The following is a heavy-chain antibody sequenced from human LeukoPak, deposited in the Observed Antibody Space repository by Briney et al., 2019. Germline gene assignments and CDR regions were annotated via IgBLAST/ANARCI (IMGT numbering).Heavy chain of an antibody. Sequence: SETLSLTCTVSGASITSSSYFWGWIRQAPGKGLEWIGTIYYSGSTYYSPSLKSRATISVDTSKNQFSLKLSSVTAADTAVYYCARDNGSGSPLMNYYYYYMDVWGKGTTVTISS. J-gene: IGHJ6*03. CDR1: GASITSSSYF. V-gene: IGHV4-39*07. CDR2: IYYSGST. D-gene: IGHD3-10*01. CDR3: ARDNGSGSPLMNYYYYYMDV.